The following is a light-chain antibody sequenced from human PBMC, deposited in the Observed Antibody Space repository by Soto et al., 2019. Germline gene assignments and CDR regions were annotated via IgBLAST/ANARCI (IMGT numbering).Light chain of an antibody. CDR2: DAS. CDR1: QSVSSY. Sequence: EIVLTQSPATLSLSPGERATLSCRASQSVSSYLACYQQKPGQAPRLLIYDASNRATGIPARFSGSGSGTDCTRTISSLEPEDFAVYYWQQRSNWLLTFGGGTKVEIK. CDR3: QQRSNWLLT. V-gene: IGKV3-11*01. J-gene: IGKJ4*02.